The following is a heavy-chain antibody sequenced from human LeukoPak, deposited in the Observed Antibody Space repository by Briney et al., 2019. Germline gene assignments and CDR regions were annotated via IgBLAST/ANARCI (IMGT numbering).Heavy chain of an antibody. CDR2: INWNDNK. J-gene: IGHJ6*02. CDR1: GFSLSTSRMC. CDR3: ARIYGSGGYYYYGMDV. Sequence: SGPALVKPTQTLTLTCTFSGFSLSTSRMCVSWMRQPPGKALEWLARINWNDNKYYIPSLKKRLTISKDTSKNQVVLTMTNMHPVDTDTYYCARIYGSGGYYYYGMDVWGQGTTVTVSS. V-gene: IGHV2-70*11. D-gene: IGHD1-26*01.